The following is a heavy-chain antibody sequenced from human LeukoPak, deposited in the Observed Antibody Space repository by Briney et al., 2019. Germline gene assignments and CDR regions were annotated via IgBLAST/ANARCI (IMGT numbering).Heavy chain of an antibody. V-gene: IGHV3-23*01. CDR2: ISTSSTGT. CDR1: KFTFSNYV. Sequence: GGSLRLSCTASKFTFSNYVMTWVRQAPGKGLEWVSAISTSSTGTYYADSANGRFTISRDDSKNTLYLQMNSLRVDDTAVYYCAPWIVGGFWADYWGQGTLVTVSS. J-gene: IGHJ4*02. CDR3: APWIVGGFWADY. D-gene: IGHD1-26*01.